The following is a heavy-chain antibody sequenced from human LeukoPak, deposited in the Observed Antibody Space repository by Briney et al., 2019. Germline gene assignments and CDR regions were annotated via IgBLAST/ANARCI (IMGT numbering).Heavy chain of an antibody. CDR3: ARPGVPRRGDYYGMDV. CDR2: MKEDGGEK. J-gene: IGHJ6*02. V-gene: IGHV3-7*01. CDR1: GFTFSTYW. Sequence: GGSLRLSCAASGFTFSTYWMNWVRQAPGKGLEWVASMKEDGGEKYYVDSVKGRFTISRDNAKNSLYLQMNTLRAEDTAVYYCARPGVPRRGDYYGMDVWGQGTTVTVSS. D-gene: IGHD2-2*01.